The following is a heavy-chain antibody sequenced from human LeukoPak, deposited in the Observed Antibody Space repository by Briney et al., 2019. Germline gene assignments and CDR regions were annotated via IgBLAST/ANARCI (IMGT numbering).Heavy chain of an antibody. D-gene: IGHD6-13*01. CDR2: ISGSGGST. Sequence: PGGSLRLSCAASGFTFSSYWMSWVRQAAGKGLEWVSAISGSGGSTYYADSVKGRFTISRDTSKNTPYLQMNSLRAEDTAVYYCAKERYSSSWYWGCAFDIWGQGKMVTVSS. CDR1: GFTFSSYW. J-gene: IGHJ3*02. V-gene: IGHV3-23*01. CDR3: AKERYSSSWYWGCAFDI.